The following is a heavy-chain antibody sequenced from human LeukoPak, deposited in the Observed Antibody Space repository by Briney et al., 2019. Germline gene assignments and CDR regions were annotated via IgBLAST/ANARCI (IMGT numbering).Heavy chain of an antibody. CDR2: MKKDGSEK. Sequence: GGSLRLSCAASGFTFSNYWMTWVRQAPGKGLEWVANMKKDGSEKYYVDSVKGRFTISRDNAENSLYLQMNSLREEDTALYYCASGTYRLGDYWGQGTQVAVSP. CDR1: GFTFSNYW. D-gene: IGHD3-10*01. CDR3: ASGTYRLGDY. V-gene: IGHV3-7*01. J-gene: IGHJ4*02.